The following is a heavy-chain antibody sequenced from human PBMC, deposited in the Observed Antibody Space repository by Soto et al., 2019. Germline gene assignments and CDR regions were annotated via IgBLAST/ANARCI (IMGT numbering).Heavy chain of an antibody. D-gene: IGHD2-21*02. CDR3: ERQTAYCGGDCYSGF. CDR1: GFTFSRYW. Sequence: EVQLVESGGGLVQPGGSLRLSCAASGFTFSRYWMHWVRQAPGKGLVWVSRINSDGSGTSYADSVKGRFTISRDNAKNTLYLQMNSLRAEDTALYYCERQTAYCGGDCYSGFWGQGTLVTVSS. J-gene: IGHJ4*02. V-gene: IGHV3-74*01. CDR2: INSDGSGT.